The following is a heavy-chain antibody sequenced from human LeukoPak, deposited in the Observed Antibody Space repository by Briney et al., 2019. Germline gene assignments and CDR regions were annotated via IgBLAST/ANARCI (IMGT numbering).Heavy chain of an antibody. CDR1: GGSVSSGSYY. CDR2: IYYSGST. D-gene: IGHD3-22*01. J-gene: IGHJ5*02. V-gene: IGHV4-61*01. Sequence: TSETLSLTCTVSGGSVSSGSYYWSWIRQPPGKGLEWIGYIYYSGSTNYNPSLKSRVTISVDTSKNQFSLKLYSATAADTAVYYCARDGYHFDSSGYTWGQGALVTASS. CDR3: ARDGYHFDSSGYT.